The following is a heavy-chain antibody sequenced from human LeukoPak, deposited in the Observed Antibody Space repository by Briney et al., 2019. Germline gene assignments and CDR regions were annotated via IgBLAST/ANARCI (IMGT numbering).Heavy chain of an antibody. CDR2: IYYSGST. CDR3: ATTRYSSGWYGGGDY. J-gene: IGHJ4*02. V-gene: IGHV4-39*01. CDR1: GGSISSSSYY. D-gene: IGHD6-19*01. Sequence: SETLSLTCTVSGGSISSSSYYWGWIRQPPGKGLEWIGSIYYSGSTYYNPSLKSRVTISVDTSKKQFSLKLSSVTAADTAVYYCATTRYSSGWYGGGDYGGQGTLVTVSS.